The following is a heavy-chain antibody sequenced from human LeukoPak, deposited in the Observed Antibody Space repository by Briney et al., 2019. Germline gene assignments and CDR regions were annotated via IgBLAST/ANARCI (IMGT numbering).Heavy chain of an antibody. D-gene: IGHD2-15*01. CDR2: INPNSGGT. CDR3: ARDFVQCSGGSCYSGNYYYGMDV. V-gene: IGHV1-2*04. Sequence: GALVKVSCKASGYTFTGYYMHWVRQAPGQGLEWMGWINPNSGGTNYAQKFQGWVTMTRDTSISTAYMELSRLRSDDTAVYYCARDFVQCSGGSCYSGNYYYGMDVWGQGTTVTVSS. CDR1: GYTFTGYY. J-gene: IGHJ6*02.